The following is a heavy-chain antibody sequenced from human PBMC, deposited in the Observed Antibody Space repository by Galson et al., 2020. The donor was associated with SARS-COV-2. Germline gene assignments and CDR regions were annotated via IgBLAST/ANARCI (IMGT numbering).Heavy chain of an antibody. J-gene: IGHJ6*03. CDR1: GFTFSSYA. CDR3: AGEVFSSSWGGGGYYRDG. Sequence: GESLKISCAASGFTFSSYAMHWVRQAPGKGLEWVAVISYDGSNKYYADSVKGRFTISRDNSKNTLYLQMNSLRAEDTAVYYCAGEVFSSSWGGGGYYRDGWGKGTTVTISS. D-gene: IGHD6-13*01. V-gene: IGHV3-30*04. CDR2: ISYDGSNK.